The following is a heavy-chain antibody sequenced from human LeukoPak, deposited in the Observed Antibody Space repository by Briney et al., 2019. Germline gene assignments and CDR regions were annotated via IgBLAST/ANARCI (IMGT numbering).Heavy chain of an antibody. D-gene: IGHD3-16*01. Sequence: PSETLSLTCTVSGGSISSYYWSWIRQPPGKGLEWIGYIYYSGSINYNPSLKSRVTISVDTSKNQFSLKLSSVTAADTAVYYCARDRGSGSVDYWGQGTLVTVSS. V-gene: IGHV4-59*01. CDR1: GGSISSYY. J-gene: IGHJ4*02. CDR3: ARDRGSGSVDY. CDR2: IYYSGSI.